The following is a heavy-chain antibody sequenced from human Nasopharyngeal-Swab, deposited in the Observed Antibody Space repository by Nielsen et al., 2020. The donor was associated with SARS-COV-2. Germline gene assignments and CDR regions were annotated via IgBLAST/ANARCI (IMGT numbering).Heavy chain of an antibody. D-gene: IGHD2-2*01. CDR2: IYYSGST. V-gene: IGHV4-30-4*01. J-gene: IGHJ4*02. CDR3: ARAEVPAALDY. Sequence: RQAPGKGLEWIGYIYYSGSTYYNPSLKSQVTISVDTSKNQFSLKLSSVTAADTAVYYCARAEVPAALDYWGQGTLVTVSS.